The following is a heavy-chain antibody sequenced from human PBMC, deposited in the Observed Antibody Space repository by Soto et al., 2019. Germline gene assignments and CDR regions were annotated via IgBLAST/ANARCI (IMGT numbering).Heavy chain of an antibody. CDR1: GYTFTSYY. CDR2: INPSGGST. Sequence: ASVKASCKSSGYTFTSYYMHCVRQAPGQGLEWMGIINPSGGSTSYAQKFQGRVTMTRDTSTSTVYMELSSLRSEDTAVYYCASGGFRGAFDYWGQGTLVTVSS. D-gene: IGHD3-10*01. J-gene: IGHJ4*02. V-gene: IGHV1-46*03. CDR3: ASGGFRGAFDY.